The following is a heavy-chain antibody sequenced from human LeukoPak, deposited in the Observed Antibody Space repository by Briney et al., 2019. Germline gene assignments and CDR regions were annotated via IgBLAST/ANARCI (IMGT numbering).Heavy chain of an antibody. D-gene: IGHD5-18*01. J-gene: IGHJ4*02. V-gene: IGHV3-23*01. Sequence: GGSLRLSCAAPGFTFSSYAMSWVRQAPGKGLEWVSAISGSGGTTYYADSVKGRFTISRDNSKNTLYLQMNSLGAEDTAVYYCAIKRGYSYGLDYWGQGTLVTVSS. CDR1: GFTFSSYA. CDR2: ISGSGGTT. CDR3: AIKRGYSYGLDY.